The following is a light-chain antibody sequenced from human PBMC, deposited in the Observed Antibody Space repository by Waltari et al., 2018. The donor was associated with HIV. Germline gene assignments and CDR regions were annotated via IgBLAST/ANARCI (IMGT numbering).Light chain of an antibody. CDR3: QQYYSYPFT. CDR1: QDIRSY. Sequence: AIRMTQSPTSFSASTGDRVTITCRASQDIRSYLAWYQQKPGKAPKLLIYGVSTLQSGAPSRFSGGGSGTDFTLTISCLQSEDFATYYCQQYYSYPFTFGPGTKVDIK. V-gene: IGKV1-8*01. CDR2: GVS. J-gene: IGKJ3*01.